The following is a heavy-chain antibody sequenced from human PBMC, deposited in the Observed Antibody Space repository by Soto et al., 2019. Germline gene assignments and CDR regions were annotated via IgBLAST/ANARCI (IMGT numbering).Heavy chain of an antibody. J-gene: IGHJ6*02. CDR2: ISYSGST. D-gene: IGHD1-1*01. V-gene: IGHV4-59*01. Sequence: QVQLQESGPGLVKPSETLSLTCTVSGGSITNYYWHWIRQPPGKGLEWISYISYSGSTNYNPSLRRRAPISVDTSKNHFSLTLTSVTAADTAVYFWARAAAAYGTYGMDVWGQGTTVTVSS. CDR3: ARAAAAYGTYGMDV. CDR1: GGSITNYY.